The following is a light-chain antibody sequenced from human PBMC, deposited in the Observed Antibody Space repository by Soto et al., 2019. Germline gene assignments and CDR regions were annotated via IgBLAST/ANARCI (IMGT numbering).Light chain of an antibody. CDR1: TSDVGGFSY. CDR3: SSYTTSSTYV. V-gene: IGLV2-14*01. Sequence: QSVLTQPASVSGSPGQSITISCTGTTSDVGGFSYVSWYQQHPDTAPKLMIYEVSNRPSGVSNRFSGSKSGNTASLTISGLQAEDEADYYCSSYTTSSTYVFGTGTKVTVL. CDR2: EVS. J-gene: IGLJ1*01.